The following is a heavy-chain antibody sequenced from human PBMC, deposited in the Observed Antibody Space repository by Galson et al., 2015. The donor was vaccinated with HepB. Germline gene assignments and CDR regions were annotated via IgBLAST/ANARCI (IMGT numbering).Heavy chain of an antibody. D-gene: IGHD6-19*01. CDR2: ITPSGDNT. CDR3: AKVFPEKTDGWYRQALYYFDS. CDR1: GFTFSYYA. J-gene: IGHJ4*02. Sequence: SLRLSCAASGFTFSYYAMAWVRQAPGKGLEWISAITPSGDNTYSADSMKGRFFISRDNSQNTLFLQMNSLRADDTAIYFCAKVFPEKTDGWYRQALYYFDSWGQGTMVAVSP. V-gene: IGHV3-23*01.